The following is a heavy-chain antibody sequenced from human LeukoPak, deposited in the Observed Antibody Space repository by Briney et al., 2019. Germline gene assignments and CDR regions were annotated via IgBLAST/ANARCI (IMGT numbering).Heavy chain of an antibody. D-gene: IGHD3-10*01. CDR3: AKRGVVIRVILVGFHKEAYYFDS. J-gene: IGHJ4*02. CDR1: GITLSNYG. CDR2: LSASGGST. V-gene: IGHV3-23*01. Sequence: GGSLRLSCAISGITLSNYGMSWVRQPPGKGLEWVAGLSASGGSTNYADSVKGRFTVSRDNPKNTLNLQMNSLRAEDTAVYFCAKRGVVIRVILVGFHKEAYYFDSWGQGALVTVSS.